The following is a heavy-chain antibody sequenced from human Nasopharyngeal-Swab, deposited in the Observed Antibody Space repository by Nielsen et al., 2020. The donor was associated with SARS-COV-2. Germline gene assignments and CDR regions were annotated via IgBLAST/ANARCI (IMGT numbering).Heavy chain of an antibody. J-gene: IGHJ6*03. CDR1: GFSFSTYW. CDR2: IKQDGSEK. V-gene: IGHV3-7*03. CDR3: ARQGVFVPAYFHQYYMDV. D-gene: IGHD3-16*02. Sequence: GESLKISCAASGFSFSTYWMTWVRQAPGKGLEWVANIKQDGSEKYYVDSVKGRFTVSRDNPKNLLYLQVNNLRAEDTAVYYCARQGVFVPAYFHQYYMDVLCKGTTVTVSS.